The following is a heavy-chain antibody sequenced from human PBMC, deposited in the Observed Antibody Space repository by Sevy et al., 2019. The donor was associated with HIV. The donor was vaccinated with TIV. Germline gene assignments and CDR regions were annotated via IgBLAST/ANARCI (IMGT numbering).Heavy chain of an antibody. CDR3: ARVPLRSLLYYFDY. CDR2: KYYASRWYN. J-gene: IGHJ4*02. CDR1: GDSVSSNSAA. D-gene: IGHD4-17*01. V-gene: IGHV6-1*01. Sequence: KQSQTLSLTCAISGDSVSSNSAAWNWIRQSPSRGLEWLGRKYYASRWYNDYAVSVIGRITINPDTSKNQFSLQLNSVTPEDTAVYYCARVPLRSLLYYFDYWGQGVLVTVSS.